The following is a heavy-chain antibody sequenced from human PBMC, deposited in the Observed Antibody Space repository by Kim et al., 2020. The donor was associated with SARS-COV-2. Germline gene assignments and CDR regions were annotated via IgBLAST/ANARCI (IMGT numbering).Heavy chain of an antibody. Sequence: ASVKVSCKASGYTFTDYDINWVRQATGQGPEWMGWMNPYSGNTGYAQKFQGRGTMTRDTTVNTAYLDLSGLRSDDRAVYYCARGDRYCRSSSCYNYWGQGTLDTVSS. CDR2: MNPYSGNT. CDR3: ARGDRYCRSSSCYNY. V-gene: IGHV1-8*01. J-gene: IGHJ4*02. CDR1: GYTFTDYD. D-gene: IGHD2-2*02.